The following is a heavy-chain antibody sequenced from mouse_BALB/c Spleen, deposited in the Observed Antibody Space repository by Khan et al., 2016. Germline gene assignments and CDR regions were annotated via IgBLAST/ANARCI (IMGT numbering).Heavy chain of an antibody. V-gene: IGHV14-3*02. J-gene: IGHJ4*01. CDR2: IDPANGNT. D-gene: IGHD2-4*01. CDR1: GFNIKDTY. CDR3: ATVYYDYDDAMDY. Sequence: VQLKQSGAELVKPGASVKLSCTASGFNIKDTYMHWVKQRPEQGLEWIGRIDPANGNTKYDPKFQGKAPITADTSSNTAYLQLSSLTSEDTAVYYCATVYYDYDDAMDYWGQGTSVTVSS.